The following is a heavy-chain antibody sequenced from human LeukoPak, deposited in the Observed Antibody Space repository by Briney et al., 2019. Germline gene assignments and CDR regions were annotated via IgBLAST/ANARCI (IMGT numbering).Heavy chain of an antibody. J-gene: IGHJ5*02. CDR1: GYTFISYG. CDR3: ARDYNYYDSSGGT. V-gene: IGHV1-18*01. Sequence: GASVKVSCTASGYTFISYGISWVRQAPGQGLEWMGWISAYNGNTNYAQKLQGRVTMTTDTSTSTAYMELRSLRSDDTAVYYCARDYNYYDSSGGTWGQGTLVTVSS. D-gene: IGHD3-22*01. CDR2: ISAYNGNT.